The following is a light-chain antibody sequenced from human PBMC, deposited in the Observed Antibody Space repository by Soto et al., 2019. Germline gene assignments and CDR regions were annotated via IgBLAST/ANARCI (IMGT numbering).Light chain of an antibody. V-gene: IGKV3-20*01. CDR2: GAS. J-gene: IGKJ2*01. Sequence: EIVLTQSPGTLSLSPGERATLSCRASQSVSSIYLAWYQQKPGQAPRLLIYGASSRATGIPDRFSGSGSGTAFTLTISRLEPEDFAVYYCQQYSSSPPMYAFGQGTKLEIK. CDR3: QQYSSSPPMYA. CDR1: QSVSSIY.